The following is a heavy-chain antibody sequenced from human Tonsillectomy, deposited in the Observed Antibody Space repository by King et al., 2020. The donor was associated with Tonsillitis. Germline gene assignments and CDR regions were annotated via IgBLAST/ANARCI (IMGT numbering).Heavy chain of an antibody. CDR1: GFSLSTSGMC. CDR2: IDWDDDK. D-gene: IGHD3-10*01. Sequence: TLQESGPALVKHTQTLTLTCTFSGFSLSTSGMCVSWIRQPPGKALEWLARIDWDDDKYYNTSLETRLTISKDTSKNQVVLTMTNMDPVDTATYYCARINPEYFGSGSYHYFYGLYVWGQGTTVSVSS. J-gene: IGHJ6*02. V-gene: IGHV2-70*11. CDR3: ARINPEYFGSGSYHYFYGLYV.